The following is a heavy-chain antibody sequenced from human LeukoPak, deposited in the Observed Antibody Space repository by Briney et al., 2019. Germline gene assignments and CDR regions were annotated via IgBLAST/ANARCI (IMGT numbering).Heavy chain of an antibody. J-gene: IGHJ6*02. Sequence: GGSLRLSCAASGFTFSNAWMNWVRQAPGKGLEWVGRIKSKTDGGTTDYAAPVKGRFTISRDDSKNTLYLQMNSLRAEDTAVYYCAEAIYSSSRMDVWGQGTTVTVSS. CDR2: IKSKTDGGTT. CDR1: GFTFSNAW. D-gene: IGHD6-13*01. V-gene: IGHV3-15*07. CDR3: AEAIYSSSRMDV.